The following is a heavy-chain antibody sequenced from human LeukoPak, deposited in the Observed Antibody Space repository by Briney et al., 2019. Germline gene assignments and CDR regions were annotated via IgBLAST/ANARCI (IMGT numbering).Heavy chain of an antibody. Sequence: GSLRLSCAASGFTFSSYSMNWVRQPPGKGLEWIGEIYHSGSTNYDPSLKSRVTISVDKSKNQFSLKLSSVTAADTAVYYCARGSYGTSAYW. CDR3: ARGSYGTSAY. CDR2: IYHSGST. V-gene: IGHV4-4*02. J-gene: IGHJ4*01. CDR1: GFTFSSYSM. D-gene: IGHD3-16*01.